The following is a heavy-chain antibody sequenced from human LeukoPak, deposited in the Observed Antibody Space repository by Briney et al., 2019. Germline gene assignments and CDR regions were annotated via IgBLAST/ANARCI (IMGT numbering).Heavy chain of an antibody. D-gene: IGHD2-15*01. CDR2: INGDESTT. J-gene: IGHJ5*02. CDR3: AREGGGYCSGINCWKWFDP. V-gene: IGHV3-74*01. Sequence: GGSLRLSCAASGFTFGSHWMTWVRQAPGKGPVWVSRINGDESTTVYADSVQGRFSISRDNAKSTLYLHMNSLRAEDTAVYYCAREGGGYCSGINCWKWFDPWGQGTLVTVSS. CDR1: GFTFGSHW.